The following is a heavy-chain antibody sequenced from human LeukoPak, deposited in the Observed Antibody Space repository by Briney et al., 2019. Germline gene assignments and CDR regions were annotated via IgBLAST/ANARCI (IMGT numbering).Heavy chain of an antibody. V-gene: IGHV4-4*07. CDR3: ARVAGGSTGSLHP. CDR2: FSTTWST. Sequence: SETLSLPCSVSGAPKSMYHWTWPRQPAGKGLEWIGRFSTTWSTSYNPSLKSRVTMSLDTSKNQFSLRLSSVTAADTAVYYCARVAGGSTGSLHPWVQGGLLTVSS. CDR1: GAPKSMYH. J-gene: IGHJ5*02. D-gene: IGHD1-26*01.